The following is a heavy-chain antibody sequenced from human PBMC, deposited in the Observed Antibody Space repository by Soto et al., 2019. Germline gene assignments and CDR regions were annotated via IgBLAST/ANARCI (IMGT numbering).Heavy chain of an antibody. J-gene: IGHJ2*01. CDR3: FFLQGRDGIRNCSTVSAFLLNRSSDL. CDR2: IRSKDYGGTT. Sequence: GKGLGWVGLIRSKDYGGTTEYAASVKGRFSISRDDSKSIAYLQMNSLKTEDTGVHYCFFLQGRDGIRNCSTVSAFLLNRSSDL. D-gene: IGHD3-9*01. V-gene: IGHV3-49*02.